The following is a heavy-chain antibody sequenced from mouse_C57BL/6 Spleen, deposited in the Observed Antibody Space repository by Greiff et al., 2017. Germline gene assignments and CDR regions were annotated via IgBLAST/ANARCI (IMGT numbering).Heavy chain of an antibody. J-gene: IGHJ4*01. CDR3: ASSTVGYAMDY. D-gene: IGHD1-1*01. CDR1: GFTFSDYG. CDR2: ISSGSSTI. Sequence: EVMLVESGGGLVKPGGSLKLSCAASGFTFSDYGMHWVRQAPEKGLEWVAYISSGSSTIDYADTVKGRFTIARDNAKNTLFLQMTSLRSEDTAMYYCASSTVGYAMDYWGQGTSVTVSS. V-gene: IGHV5-17*01.